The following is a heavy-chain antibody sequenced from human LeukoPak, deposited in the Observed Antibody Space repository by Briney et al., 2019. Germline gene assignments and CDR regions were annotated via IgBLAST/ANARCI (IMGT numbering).Heavy chain of an antibody. D-gene: IGHD6-13*01. Sequence: SETLSLTCTVSGGSISSYYWSWIRQPPGKGLEWIGYIYYSGSTNYNPSLKSRVTISVDTSKNQFSLKLSSVTAADTAMYYCARVRAAAVPYYFDYWGRGTLVTVSS. J-gene: IGHJ4*02. CDR2: IYYSGST. V-gene: IGHV4-59*12. CDR3: ARVRAAAVPYYFDY. CDR1: GGSISSYY.